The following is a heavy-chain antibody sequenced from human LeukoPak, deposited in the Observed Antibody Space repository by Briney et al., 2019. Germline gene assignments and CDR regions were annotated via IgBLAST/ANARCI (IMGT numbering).Heavy chain of an antibody. Sequence: ASVKVSCKASGHTFTSYGISWVRQAPGQGLEWLGWISAYNGNTNYAQKLQGRVTMTTDTSTSTAYVELRSLRSDDTAVYYCARVPMIVVVIKGDYFDYWGQGTLVTVSS. D-gene: IGHD3-22*01. CDR2: ISAYNGNT. CDR1: GHTFTSYG. J-gene: IGHJ4*02. CDR3: ARVPMIVVVIKGDYFDY. V-gene: IGHV1-18*01.